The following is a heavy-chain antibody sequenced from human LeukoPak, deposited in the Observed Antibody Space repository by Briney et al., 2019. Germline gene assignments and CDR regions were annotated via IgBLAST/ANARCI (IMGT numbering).Heavy chain of an antibody. J-gene: IGHJ4*02. CDR2: INHSGST. V-gene: IGHV4-34*01. CDR3: ARVGAYYDILTGYYTAYYFDY. CDR1: GGSFSGYY. D-gene: IGHD3-9*01. Sequence: SETLSLTCAVYGGSFSGYYWSWIRQPPGKGLEWIGEINHSGSTNYNPSPKSRATISVDTPKNQFSLKLSSVTAADTAVYYCARVGAYYDILTGYYTAYYFDYWGQGTLVTVSS.